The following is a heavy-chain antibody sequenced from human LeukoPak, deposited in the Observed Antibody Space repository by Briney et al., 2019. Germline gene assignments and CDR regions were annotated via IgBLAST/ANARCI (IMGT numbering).Heavy chain of an antibody. V-gene: IGHV3-30*06. CDR3: AQPSSSWSPGDY. D-gene: IGHD6-13*01. J-gene: IGHJ4*02. CDR2: ILYDGSQK. Sequence: GRSPTLSCATSGLNFTTSGMQCVRQAPGKGLEWVTSILYDGSQKYYAESVKGRVTISRDKSKNKLYLQMNSLTADDTAMYYCAQPSSSWSPGDYWGQGTLVTVSA. CDR1: GLNFTTSG.